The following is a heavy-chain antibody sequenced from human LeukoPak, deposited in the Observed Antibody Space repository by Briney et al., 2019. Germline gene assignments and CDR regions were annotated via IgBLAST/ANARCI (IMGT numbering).Heavy chain of an antibody. Sequence: GGSLRLSCAASGFTFSSYAMSWVRQAPGKGLEWVSAISGSGGSTYYADSVKGRFTISRDNSKNTLYLQMNSLRAEDTAVYYCAKLLYSSSWDTEYFDYWGQGTLVTVSS. J-gene: IGHJ4*02. D-gene: IGHD6-6*01. CDR2: ISGSGGST. CDR1: GFTFSSYA. V-gene: IGHV3-23*01. CDR3: AKLLYSSSWDTEYFDY.